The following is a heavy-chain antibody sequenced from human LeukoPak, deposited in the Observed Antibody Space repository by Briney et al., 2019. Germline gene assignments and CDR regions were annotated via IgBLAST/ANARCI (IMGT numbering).Heavy chain of an antibody. Sequence: SETLSLTCTVSGGSISSYYWSWIRQPPGKGLEWIGYIYYSGSTNYNPSLKSRVTISVDTSKNQFSLKLSSVTAADTAVYYCARGGDGYNPLFDYWGQGTLVTASS. D-gene: IGHD5-24*01. CDR2: IYYSGST. J-gene: IGHJ4*02. CDR3: ARGGDGYNPLFDY. CDR1: GGSISSYY. V-gene: IGHV4-59*01.